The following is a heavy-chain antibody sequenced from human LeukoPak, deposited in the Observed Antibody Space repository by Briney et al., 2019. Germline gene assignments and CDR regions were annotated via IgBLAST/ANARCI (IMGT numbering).Heavy chain of an antibody. D-gene: IGHD1-26*01. CDR3: TRESGAFSPFGF. CDR2: VHLSGAS. J-gene: IGHJ4*02. Sequence: SSGTLSLTCAVSGGSTLTTNWWSWVRQPPGKGLEWIGEVHLSGASNYNPSLKSRVNMSIDKSKNQLSLELTSVTAADTAIYYCTRESGAFSPFGFWGQGTLVTVSS. V-gene: IGHV4-4*02. CDR1: GGSTLTTNW.